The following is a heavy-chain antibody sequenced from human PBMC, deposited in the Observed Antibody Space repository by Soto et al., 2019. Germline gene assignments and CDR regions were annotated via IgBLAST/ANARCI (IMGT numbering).Heavy chain of an antibody. J-gene: IGHJ6*02. CDR1: GGTFSSYA. CDR3: AGGYYYDSSGYNYYYSGMDV. Sequence: SVKVSCKASGGTFSSYAISWVRQAPGQGLEWMGGIIPIFGTANYAQKFQGRVTITADESTSTAYMELSSLRSEDTAVYYCAGGYYYDSSGYNYYYSGMDVWGQGTTVTVYS. CDR2: IIPIFGTA. V-gene: IGHV1-69*13. D-gene: IGHD3-22*01.